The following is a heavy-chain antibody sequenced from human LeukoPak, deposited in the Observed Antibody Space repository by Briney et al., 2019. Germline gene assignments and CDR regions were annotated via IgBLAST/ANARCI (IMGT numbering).Heavy chain of an antibody. CDR2: IYTSGST. D-gene: IGHD2-2*01. CDR1: GGSISRYY. Sequence: SDTLSLTCTLSGGSISRYYWSWIRQPAGKRLEWIGRIYTSGSTNYNPSLKSRVTISVDKSKNHFSLKLSSVTAADTAVYHCARDWFSEYQLPHKLRYYYYYMDVWGKGTTVTVSS. V-gene: IGHV4-4*07. CDR3: ARDWFSEYQLPHKLRYYYYYMDV. J-gene: IGHJ6*03.